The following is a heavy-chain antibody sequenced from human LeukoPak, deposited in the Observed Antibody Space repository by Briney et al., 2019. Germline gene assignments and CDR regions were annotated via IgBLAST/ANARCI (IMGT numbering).Heavy chain of an antibody. D-gene: IGHD5-24*01. CDR1: GYTLTVYY. CDR3: ARRRDGYNYP. J-gene: IGHJ5*02. V-gene: IGHV1-2*06. Sequence: ASVKVSCKASGYTLTVYYIHWVRQAPGQGLEWMGRINPNSGDTNFAQKFQGRVTMTTDTSTSTAYMELRSLRSDDTAVYYCARRRDGYNYPWGQGTLVTVSS. CDR2: INPNSGDT.